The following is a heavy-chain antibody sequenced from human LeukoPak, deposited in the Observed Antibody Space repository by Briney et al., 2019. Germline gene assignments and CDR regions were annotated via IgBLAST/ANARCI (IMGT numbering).Heavy chain of an antibody. CDR1: GFTFSSYE. J-gene: IGHJ4*02. Sequence: QTGGSLRLSCAASGFTFSSYEMNWVRQAPGNGLEWVSYISSMGSTIYYANSVKGRFTISRANAKNSLYLQMNSLRAEDTAVYYCASPSGATGCWRQGTLVTVSS. CDR3: ASPSGATGC. D-gene: IGHD1-14*01. CDR2: ISSMGSTI. V-gene: IGHV3-48*03.